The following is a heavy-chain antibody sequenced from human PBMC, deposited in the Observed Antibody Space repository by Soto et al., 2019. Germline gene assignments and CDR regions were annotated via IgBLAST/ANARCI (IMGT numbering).Heavy chain of an antibody. Sequence: GGSLRLSCAASGFTFSSYSMNWVRQAPGKGLEWVSSISSSRSYIYYADSVKGRFTISRDNAKNSLYLPMNSLRAEDTAVYYCARAVTYRSTTSCYDNNWCEPWGQGKLVPVSS. CDR1: GFTFSSYS. CDR2: ISSSRSYI. CDR3: ARAVTYRSTTSCYDNNWCEP. J-gene: IGHJ5*02. D-gene: IGHD2-2*01. V-gene: IGHV3-21*01.